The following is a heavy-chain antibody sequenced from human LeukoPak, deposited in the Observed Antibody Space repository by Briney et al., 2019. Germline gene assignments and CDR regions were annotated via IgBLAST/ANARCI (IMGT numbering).Heavy chain of an antibody. CDR1: GYTFSDYY. V-gene: IGHV1-2*02. J-gene: IGHJ4*02. CDR3: ARGTRGSYSSIHD. CDR2: INPNSGGT. D-gene: IGHD1-26*01. Sequence: ASVKVSCKASGYTFSDYYIHWVRQAPGQGLEWVGWINPNSGGTDSAQKLQGRVTMTRDTSISATYMELRTLTSDDTAVYYCARGTRGSYSSIHDWGQGTLVTVST.